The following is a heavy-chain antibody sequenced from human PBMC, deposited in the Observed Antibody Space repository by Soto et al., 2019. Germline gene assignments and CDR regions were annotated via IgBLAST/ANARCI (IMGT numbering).Heavy chain of an antibody. D-gene: IGHD2-8*01. CDR3: ARTPDCTNGVCSAGFDY. V-gene: IGHV3-21*01. Sequence: PGGSLRLSCVASGFSFSTSIMHWVRQAPGKGLEWIATISSTSSNVYYAGSVKGRFSISRDNPKNSLFLQMNSLRAEDTAVYYCARTPDCTNGVCSAGFDYWGQGTLVTVSS. J-gene: IGHJ4*02. CDR1: GFSFSTSI. CDR2: ISSTSSNV.